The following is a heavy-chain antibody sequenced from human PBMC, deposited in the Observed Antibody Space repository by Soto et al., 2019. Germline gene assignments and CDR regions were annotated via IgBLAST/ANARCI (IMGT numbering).Heavy chain of an antibody. V-gene: IGHV3-7*01. J-gene: IGHJ4*02. CDR1: GFTFSTHC. CDR3: ARDENRLWPN. CDR2: IKEDGSEK. D-gene: IGHD5-18*01. Sequence: EVQLVESGGGLVQPGESLRLSCAASGFTFSTHCMTWVRQAPGKGLEWVANIKEDGSEKYYVDSVKGRFTIFRDNAKNSLYLQMNSLRAEDTAVYYCARDENRLWPNWGQGTLVTVSS.